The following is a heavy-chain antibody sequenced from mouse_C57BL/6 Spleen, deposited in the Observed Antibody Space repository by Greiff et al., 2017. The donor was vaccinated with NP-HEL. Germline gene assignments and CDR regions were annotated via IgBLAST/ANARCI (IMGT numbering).Heavy chain of an antibody. CDR2: INPNNGGT. CDR3: AIYYDYDWFAY. D-gene: IGHD2-4*01. V-gene: IGHV1-22*01. Sequence: EVKLMESGPELVKPGASVKMSCKASGYTFTDYNMHWVKQSHGKSLEWIGYINPNNGGTSYNQKFKGKATLTVNKSSSTAYMELRSLTSEDSAVYYCAIYYDYDWFAYWGQGTLVTVSA. J-gene: IGHJ3*01. CDR1: GYTFTDYN.